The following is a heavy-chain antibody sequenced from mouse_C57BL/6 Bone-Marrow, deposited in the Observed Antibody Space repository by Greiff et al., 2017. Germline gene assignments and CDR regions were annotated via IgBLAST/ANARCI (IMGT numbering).Heavy chain of an antibody. V-gene: IGHV14-2*01. J-gene: IGHJ3*01. CDR3: ASFHYGSSPFAY. Sequence: EVKLMESGAELVKPGASVKLSCTASGFNIKDYYMHWVKQRTEQGLEWIGRIDPEDGETKYAPKFQGKATITADTSSKTAYLQLSSLTSEDTAVYYCASFHYGSSPFAYWGQGTLVTVSA. CDR2: IDPEDGET. D-gene: IGHD1-1*01. CDR1: GFNIKDYY.